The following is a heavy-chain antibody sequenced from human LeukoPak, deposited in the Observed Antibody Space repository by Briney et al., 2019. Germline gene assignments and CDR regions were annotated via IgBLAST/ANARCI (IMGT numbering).Heavy chain of an antibody. Sequence: EASVKVSCKASGGTFSSYAISWVRQAPGQGLEWMGGIIPIFGTANYAQKFQGRVTITTDESTSTAYMELSSLRSEDTAVYYCARDPQNPSNGGYYPYYFDYWGQGTLVTVSS. CDR3: ARDPQNPSNGGYYPYYFDY. CDR1: GGTFSSYA. V-gene: IGHV1-69*05. J-gene: IGHJ4*02. CDR2: IIPIFGTA. D-gene: IGHD3-22*01.